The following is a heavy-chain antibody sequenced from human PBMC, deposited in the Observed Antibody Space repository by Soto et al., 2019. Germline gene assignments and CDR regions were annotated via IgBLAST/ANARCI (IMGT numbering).Heavy chain of an antibody. D-gene: IGHD3-22*01. Sequence: QVQLVESGGGVVQPGRSLRLSCAASGFAFGSYGMHWVRQAPGKGLEWVAFTSYDARTKYYIDPVKGRFTISRDNSKNTMYLQMNSLSPEDTAVYYCTNLASDASGSTIPHFDSWGQGTPVTVSS. J-gene: IGHJ4*02. V-gene: IGHV3-30*18. CDR1: GFAFGSYG. CDR3: TNLASDASGSTIPHFDS. CDR2: TSYDARTK.